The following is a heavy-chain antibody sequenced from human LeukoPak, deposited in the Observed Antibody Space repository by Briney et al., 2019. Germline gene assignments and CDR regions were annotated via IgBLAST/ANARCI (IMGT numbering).Heavy chain of an antibody. D-gene: IGHD3-22*01. CDR1: GYTFTSYY. CDR2: INPSGGST. Sequence: GASVKVSCKASGYTFTSYYMHWVRQAPGQGLEWMGIINPSGGSTSYAQKFQGRVTMTRDMSASTVYMELSSLRSEDTAVYYCAREGPMIVFVGPPRLHNWFDPWGQGTQVTVSS. J-gene: IGHJ5*02. CDR3: AREGPMIVFVGPPRLHNWFDP. V-gene: IGHV1-46*01.